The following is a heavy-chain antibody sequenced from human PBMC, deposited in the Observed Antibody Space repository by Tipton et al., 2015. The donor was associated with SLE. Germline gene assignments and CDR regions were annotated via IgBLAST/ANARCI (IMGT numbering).Heavy chain of an antibody. CDR1: GGSMSGYY. D-gene: IGHD6-19*01. J-gene: IGHJ4*02. CDR2: IYDSGST. CDR3: ARGRIAVAGNHFDY. V-gene: IGHV4-59*08. Sequence: TLSLTCTVSGGSMSGYYWSWIRQSPGKGLEWIGNIYDSGSTNYNPSLKSRVTISVDTSKNQFSLKLSSVTAADTAVYYCARGRIAVAGNHFDYWGQGTLVTVSS.